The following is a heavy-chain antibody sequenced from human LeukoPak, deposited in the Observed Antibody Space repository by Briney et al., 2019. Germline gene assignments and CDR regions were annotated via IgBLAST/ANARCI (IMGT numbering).Heavy chain of an antibody. CDR2: MYSGGDT. D-gene: IGHD2-2*01. J-gene: IGHJ5*02. CDR3: ARDAPQVPAASVLAS. Sequence: GGSLRLSCAASGFTVSDNYMSWVRQAPGKGLEWVSVMYSGGDTYYAASVKGRFTFSRDISKNTLYLQMNGLRTEDTAMYYCARDAPQVPAASVLASWGQGTLVTVSS. V-gene: IGHV3-53*01. CDR1: GFTVSDNY.